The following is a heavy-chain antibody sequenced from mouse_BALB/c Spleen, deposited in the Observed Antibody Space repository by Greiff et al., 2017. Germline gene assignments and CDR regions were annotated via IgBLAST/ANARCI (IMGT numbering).Heavy chain of an antibody. J-gene: IGHJ2*01. Sequence: EVKLVESGGGLVQPGGSRKLSCAASGFTFSSYGMSWVRQTPDKRLEWVATISSGGSYTYYPDSVKGRFTISRDNAKNTLYLQMSSLKSEDTAMYYCARHEPHFDYWGQGTTLTVSS. V-gene: IGHV5-6*03. CDR3: ARHEPHFDY. CDR2: ISSGGSYT. CDR1: GFTFSSYG.